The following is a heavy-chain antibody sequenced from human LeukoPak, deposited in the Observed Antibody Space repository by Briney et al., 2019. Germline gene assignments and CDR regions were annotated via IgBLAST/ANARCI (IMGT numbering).Heavy chain of an antibody. CDR1: GFIFSHYG. V-gene: IGHV3-33*05. CDR3: ARELSQIVWGGLDY. CDR2: IPNDASTE. J-gene: IGHJ4*02. D-gene: IGHD2-21*01. Sequence: GGSLRLSCAASGFIFSHYGMHWVRQAPGKGLEWVAVIPNDASTENFADSVKGRFTISRDNSKNTVFLQMNRLRVEDTAVYYCARELSQIVWGGLDYGGQGTLVSVSS.